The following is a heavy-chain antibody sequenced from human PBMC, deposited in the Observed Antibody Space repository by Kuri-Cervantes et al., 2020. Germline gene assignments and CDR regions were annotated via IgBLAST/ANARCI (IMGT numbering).Heavy chain of an antibody. CDR3: ARIYIVVVPAASYYYYMDV. J-gene: IGHJ6*03. V-gene: IGHV2-26*01. D-gene: IGHD2-2*01. CDR1: GFSLSTSGVG. CDR2: IFSNDEK. Sequence: SGPTLVKPTQTLTLTCTFSGFSLSTSGVGVGWIRQPPGKALEWLAHIFSNDEKSYSTSLKSRLTISKDTSKSQVVLTMTNMDPVDTATYYCARIYIVVVPAASYYYYMDVWGKGTTVTVSS.